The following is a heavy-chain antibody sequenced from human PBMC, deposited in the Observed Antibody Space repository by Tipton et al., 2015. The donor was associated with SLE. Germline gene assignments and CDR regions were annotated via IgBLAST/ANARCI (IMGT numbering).Heavy chain of an antibody. J-gene: IGHJ4*02. CDR1: GGSISSGSYY. D-gene: IGHD1-26*01. CDR2: IYTSGST. CDR3: ARHYGSRYFDY. V-gene: IGHV4-61*02. Sequence: LRLSCTVSGGSISSGSYYWSWIRQPAGKGLEWIGRIYTSGSTNYNPSPKSRVTISVDTSKNQFSLKLSSVTAADTAVYYCARHYGSRYFDYWGQGTLVTVSS.